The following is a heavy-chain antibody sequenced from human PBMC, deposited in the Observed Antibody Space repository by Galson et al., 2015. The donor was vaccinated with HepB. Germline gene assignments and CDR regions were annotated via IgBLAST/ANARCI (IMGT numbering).Heavy chain of an antibody. J-gene: IGHJ4*02. D-gene: IGHD6-19*01. V-gene: IGHV3-30*03. Sequence: SLRLSCXXSGFTFSSYGMHWVRQAPGKGLEWVAVISYDGSNKYYADSVKGRLTISRDNSKNTLYLQMNSLRAEDTAVYYCARIAVAGKGYWGQGTLVTVSS. CDR2: ISYDGSNK. CDR1: GFTFSSYG. CDR3: ARIAVAGKGY.